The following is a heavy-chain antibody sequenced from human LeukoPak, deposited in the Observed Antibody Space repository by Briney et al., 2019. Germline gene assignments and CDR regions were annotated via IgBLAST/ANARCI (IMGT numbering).Heavy chain of an antibody. CDR1: RFTFSSYT. J-gene: IGHJ4*02. Sequence: GGSLRLSCAASRFTFSSYTMNWVRQAPGKGLEWVSSISSSGTYIYYADSVKGRFSISRDNAKNSLYLQMNSLRVEDTAVYYCAREDATAFDYWGQGTLVTVSS. CDR3: AREDATAFDY. CDR2: ISSSGTYI. D-gene: IGHD4-17*01. V-gene: IGHV3-21*01.